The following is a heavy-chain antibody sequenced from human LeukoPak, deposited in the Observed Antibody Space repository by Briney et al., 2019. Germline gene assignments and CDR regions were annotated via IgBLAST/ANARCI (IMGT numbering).Heavy chain of an antibody. CDR3: ARDLDY. V-gene: IGHV3-7*01. J-gene: IGHJ4*02. CDR2: VNQDGSGK. Sequence: GGSLGLSCAASGFIFTNYWMDWVRQAPGKGLECVANVNQDGSGKYYVDSVKGRFTISRDNAKDSLSLQMDSLRAEDTALYYCARDLDYWGQGTLVTVSS. CDR1: GFIFTNYW.